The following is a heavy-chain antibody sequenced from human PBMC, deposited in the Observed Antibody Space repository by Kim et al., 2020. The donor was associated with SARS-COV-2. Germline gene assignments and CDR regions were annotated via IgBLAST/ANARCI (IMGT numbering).Heavy chain of an antibody. Sequence: RSLCSACAASGFTFSSYGMHWVRQAPGKGLEWVAVIWYDGSNKYYADSVKGRFTISRDNSKNTLYLQMNSLRAEDTAVYYCARDTRDYYGMDVWGQGTKVTV. V-gene: IGHV3-33*01. CDR3: ARDTRDYYGMDV. CDR2: IWYDGSNK. J-gene: IGHJ6*02. CDR1: GFTFSSYG.